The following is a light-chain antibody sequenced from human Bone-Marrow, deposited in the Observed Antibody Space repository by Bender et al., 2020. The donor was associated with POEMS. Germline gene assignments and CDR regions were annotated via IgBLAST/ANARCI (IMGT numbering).Light chain of an antibody. J-gene: IGLJ3*02. V-gene: IGLV3-21*03. CDR3: QSYDNSLGGWV. Sequence: SYVLTQPPSVSLVPGKTARITCGDKNIGDKSVHWYQQKSGQAPVLVVHDDGARPSGIPERFSGSKSGTSASLAITGLQAEDEGDYYCQSYDNSLGGWVFGGGTKLTVL. CDR2: DDG. CDR1: NIGDKS.